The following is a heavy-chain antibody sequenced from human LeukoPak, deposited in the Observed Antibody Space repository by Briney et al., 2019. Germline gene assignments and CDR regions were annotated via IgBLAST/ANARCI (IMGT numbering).Heavy chain of an antibody. J-gene: IGHJ4*02. Sequence: GGSLRLSCVASGFTFSNYAMSWVRQAPGKGPEWVSAITGSGTNRYYADSLKGRFTTSRDNSKNTVFLQMNSLRHEDTAIYYCVIWGDYDVLTGYYVPDYWGQGTLVTVAS. D-gene: IGHD3-9*01. CDR1: GFTFSNYA. CDR3: VIWGDYDVLTGYYVPDY. CDR2: ITGSGTNR. V-gene: IGHV3-23*01.